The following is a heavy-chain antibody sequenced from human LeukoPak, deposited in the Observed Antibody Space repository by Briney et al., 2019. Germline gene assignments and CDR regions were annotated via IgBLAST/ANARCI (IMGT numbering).Heavy chain of an antibody. D-gene: IGHD3-10*01. J-gene: IGHJ4*02. CDR3: ARAVRFGEPVDC. CDR1: GFTLNSYA. CDR2: ISGNGGVT. V-gene: IGHV3-23*01. Sequence: GGSLRLSCAASGFTLNSYAMTWVRQAPGKGLEWVSSISGNGGVTWYADSVKGRFTISRDNSKNALYLQMNSLRAEDTAVYCCARAVRFGEPVDCWGQGTLVTVSS.